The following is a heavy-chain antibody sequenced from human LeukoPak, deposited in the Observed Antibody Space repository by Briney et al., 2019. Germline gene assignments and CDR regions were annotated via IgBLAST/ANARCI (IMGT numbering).Heavy chain of an antibody. D-gene: IGHD3-10*01. Sequence: SETLSLTGTVSGYSISSGHYWGWIRQPPGNGLKWIGSMYHSGSTYYNPPLKSRVTISEDTSKNQITLKLRSVTAADTAVYYCARGPRFGELLWHWFDPWGQGTMVTVSS. J-gene: IGHJ5*02. CDR1: GYSISSGHY. V-gene: IGHV4-38-2*02. CDR2: MYHSGST. CDR3: ARGPRFGELLWHWFDP.